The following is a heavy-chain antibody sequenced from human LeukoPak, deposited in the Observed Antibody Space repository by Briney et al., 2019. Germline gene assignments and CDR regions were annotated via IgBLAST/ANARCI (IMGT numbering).Heavy chain of an antibody. CDR3: ARLPTFYYDSSGYHYDY. V-gene: IGHV3-23*01. CDR2: TSGSGGST. D-gene: IGHD3-22*01. J-gene: IGHJ4*02. Sequence: GGSLRLSCAASGFTFSSYAMSWVRQAPGKGLEWVSATSGSGGSTYYADSVKGRFTISRDNSKNTLYLQMDNLRAEDTGVYFCARLPTFYYDSSGYHYDYWGQGTLVTVSS. CDR1: GFTFSSYA.